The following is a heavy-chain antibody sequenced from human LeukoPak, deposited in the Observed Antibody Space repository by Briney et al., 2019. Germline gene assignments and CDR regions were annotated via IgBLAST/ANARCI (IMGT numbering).Heavy chain of an antibody. CDR2: ISSSGSNI. V-gene: IGHV3-48*03. CDR1: GFTFSSYE. D-gene: IGHD1-14*01. CDR3: ARDTGARNLYYYYYYMDV. Sequence: GGSLRLSCAASGFTFSSYEMNWVRQAPGKGLEWVSYISSSGSNIYYADSVKGRFTISRDNSKNSLYLQMNSLRAEDTAVYYCARDTGARNLYYYYYYMDVWGKGTTVTVSS. J-gene: IGHJ6*03.